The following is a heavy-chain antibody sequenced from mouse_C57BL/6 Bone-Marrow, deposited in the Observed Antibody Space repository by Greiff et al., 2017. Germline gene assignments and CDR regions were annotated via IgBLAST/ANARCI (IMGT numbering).Heavy chain of an antibody. J-gene: IGHJ1*03. V-gene: IGHV14-2*01. CDR1: GFNIKDYY. CDR2: IDPEDGET. D-gene: IGHD1-1*01. CDR3: ARSPYGSSPYWYFDV. Sequence: VQLQQSGAELVKPGASVKLSCTASGFNIKDYYMHWVKQRTEQGLEWIGRIDPEDGETKYAPKFQDKATITADKTSNTAYLQLCSLTSEDTAVYYCARSPYGSSPYWYFDVWGTGTTVTVSS.